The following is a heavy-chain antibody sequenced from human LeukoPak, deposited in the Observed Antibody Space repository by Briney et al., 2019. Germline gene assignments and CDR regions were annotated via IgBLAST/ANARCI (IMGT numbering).Heavy chain of an antibody. D-gene: IGHD1-1*01. Sequence: GGSLRLSCAASGFTFSSYWMSWVRQAPGKGLEWVANIKQDGSEKYYVDSVKGRFTISRDNAKNSQYLQMNSLRAEDTAVYYCARDRGNDYNRWDYWGQGTLVTVSS. J-gene: IGHJ4*02. CDR3: ARDRGNDYNRWDY. CDR1: GFTFSSYW. CDR2: IKQDGSEK. V-gene: IGHV3-7*01.